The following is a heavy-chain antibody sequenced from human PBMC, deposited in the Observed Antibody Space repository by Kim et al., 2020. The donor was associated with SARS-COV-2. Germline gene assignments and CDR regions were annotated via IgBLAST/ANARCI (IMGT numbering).Heavy chain of an antibody. Sequence: SVKVSCKASGGTFSSYYISWVRQAPGQGLEWMGEIIPTFETSNYAQKFQGRVTITADESTSTAYMELTSLRSEDTAVYYCARDSTGTNVLGWFDPWGQGTLVTVSS. CDR2: IIPTFETS. CDR3: ARDSTGTNVLGWFDP. CDR1: GGTFSSYY. J-gene: IGHJ5*02. D-gene: IGHD1-1*01. V-gene: IGHV1-69*13.